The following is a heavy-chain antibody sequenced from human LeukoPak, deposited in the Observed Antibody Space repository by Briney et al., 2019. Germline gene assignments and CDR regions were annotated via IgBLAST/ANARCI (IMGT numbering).Heavy chain of an antibody. CDR2: ISSSSSYI. V-gene: IGHV3-21*01. J-gene: IGHJ3*02. CDR1: GFTFSSYS. Sequence: GGSLRLSCAASGFTFSSYSMNWVRQAPGKGLEWVSSISSSSSYIHYADSVKGRFTISRDNAKNSLYLQMNSLRAEDTAVYYCARDTSSGWTNDAFDIRGQGTMVTVSS. CDR3: ARDTSSGWTNDAFDI. D-gene: IGHD6-19*01.